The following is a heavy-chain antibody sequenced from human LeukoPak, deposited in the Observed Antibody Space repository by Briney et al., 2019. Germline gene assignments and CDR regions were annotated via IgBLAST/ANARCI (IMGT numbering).Heavy chain of an antibody. CDR3: AKDTSSYDANWFDP. J-gene: IGHJ5*02. CDR2: ISGSGGST. D-gene: IGHD5-18*01. Sequence: GGSLRLSCAASGLTFSNYAMSWVRQAPGKGLEWVSSISGSGGSTYYADSVKGRFAISRDNSKNTLYLQMNSLRAEDTAVYYCAKDTSSYDANWFDPWGQGTLVTVSS. V-gene: IGHV3-23*01. CDR1: GLTFSNYA.